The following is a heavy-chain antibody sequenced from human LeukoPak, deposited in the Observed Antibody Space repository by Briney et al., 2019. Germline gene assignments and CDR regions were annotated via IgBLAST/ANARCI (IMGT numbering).Heavy chain of an antibody. CDR1: GYTFTSYG. CDR3: ARGPYSKPKYYFDY. Sequence: ASVKVSCKASGYTFTSYGISWVRQAPGQGLEWMGWISAYNGNTNYAQKLQGRVTLTTDTSTSTAYMELRSLRSDDTAVYYCARGPYSKPKYYFDYWGQGTLVTVSS. CDR2: ISAYNGNT. D-gene: IGHD6-13*01. V-gene: IGHV1-18*01. J-gene: IGHJ4*02.